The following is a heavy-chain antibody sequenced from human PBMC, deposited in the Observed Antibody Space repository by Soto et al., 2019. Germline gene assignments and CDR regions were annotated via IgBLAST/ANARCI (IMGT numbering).Heavy chain of an antibody. CDR2: IYTRGST. CDR3: ARFRMVRGVITSYYYYYGMDV. J-gene: IGHJ6*02. Sequence: PSETLSLTCPVSGASITNFYWRWIRQSARKGLEWIGRIYTRGSTDYNPSLKSRVTMSIDTSKNQGSLTLTSVTAADTAVYYCARFRMVRGVITSYYYYYGMDVWGQGTTVTVSS. V-gene: IGHV4-4*07. CDR1: GASITNFY. D-gene: IGHD3-10*01.